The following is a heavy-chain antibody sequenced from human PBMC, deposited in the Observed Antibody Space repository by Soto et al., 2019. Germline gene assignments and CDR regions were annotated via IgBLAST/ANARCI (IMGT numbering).Heavy chain of an antibody. J-gene: IGHJ6*02. V-gene: IGHV1-69*01. D-gene: IGHD1-26*01. CDR1: GGTFSSYA. CDR3: ARGGPGGSYVSCAMDV. Sequence: QVQLVQSGAEVKKPGSSVKVSCKASGGTFSSYAISWVRQAPGQGLEWMGGITPIFGTANYAQKFQGRVTITADESTSTAYMELSSLRSEDTAVYYCARGGPGGSYVSCAMDVWGQGTTVTVSS. CDR2: ITPIFGTA.